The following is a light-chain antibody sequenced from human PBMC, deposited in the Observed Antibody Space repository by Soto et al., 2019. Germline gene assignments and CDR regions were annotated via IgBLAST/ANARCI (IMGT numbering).Light chain of an antibody. J-gene: IGKJ2*01. CDR2: GAS. CDR3: QQYGNSPQT. CDR1: QSVSSSF. V-gene: IGKV3-20*01. Sequence: ETVLTQSPGTLSLSPGERATLSCRASQSVSSSFLAWYQQKPGQAPRLLIYGASSRATGIPDRFSGSGSGTDFTLTISRLEPEDFAVYYCQQYGNSPQTFCQGTKLEIK.